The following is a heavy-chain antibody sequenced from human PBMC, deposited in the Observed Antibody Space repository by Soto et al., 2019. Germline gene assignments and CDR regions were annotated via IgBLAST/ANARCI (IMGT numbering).Heavy chain of an antibody. CDR1: GGSFSGYY. J-gene: IGHJ4*02. CDR3: ARARRGNWNYRGNYFDY. V-gene: IGHV4-34*01. CDR2: INHSGST. Sequence: SETLSLTCAVYGGSFSGYYWSWIRQPPGKGLEWIGEINHSGSTNYNPSLKSRVTISVDTSKNQFSLKLSSVTAADTAVYYCARARRGNWNYRGNYFDYWGQGTLVTVS. D-gene: IGHD1-7*01.